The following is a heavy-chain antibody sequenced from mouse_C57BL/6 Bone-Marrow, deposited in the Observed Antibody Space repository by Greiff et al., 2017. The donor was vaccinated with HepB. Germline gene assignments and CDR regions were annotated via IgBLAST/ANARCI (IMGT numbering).Heavy chain of an antibody. CDR2: IDPNSGGT. Sequence: VQLQQPGAELVKPGASVKLSCKASGYTFTSYWMHWVKQRPGRGLERIGRIDPNSGGTKYNEKFKSKATLTVDKPSSTAYMQLSSLTSEDSAVYYCARGDYYGSSYDWYFDVWGTGTTVTVSS. CDR3: ARGDYYGSSYDWYFDV. V-gene: IGHV1-72*01. CDR1: GYTFTSYW. J-gene: IGHJ1*03. D-gene: IGHD1-1*01.